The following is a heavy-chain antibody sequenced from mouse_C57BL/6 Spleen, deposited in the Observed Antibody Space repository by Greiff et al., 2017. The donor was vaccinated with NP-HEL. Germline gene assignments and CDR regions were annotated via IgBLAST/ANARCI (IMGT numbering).Heavy chain of an antibody. V-gene: IGHV1-82*01. CDR1: GYAFSSSW. D-gene: IGHD4-1*01. CDR2: IYPGDGDT. J-gene: IGHJ3*01. CDR3: AANWDPWFAY. Sequence: QVQLQQSGPELVKPGASVKISCKASGYAFSSSWMNWVKQRPGKGLEWIGRIYPGDGDTNYNGKFKGKATLTADKSSSTAYMQLSSLTSEDSAVYFCAANWDPWFAYWGQGTLVTVSA.